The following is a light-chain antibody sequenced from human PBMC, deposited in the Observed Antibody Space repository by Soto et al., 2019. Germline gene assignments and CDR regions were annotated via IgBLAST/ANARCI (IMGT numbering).Light chain of an antibody. CDR2: DVN. V-gene: IGLV2-8*01. J-gene: IGLJ1*01. CDR3: FSYAGTNSV. CDR1: SSDVGGYNY. Sequence: QSALTQPPSASGSPGQSGAISCTRTSSDVGGYNYVSWYQHHPGKAPKLMIYDVNKRPSGVPDRFSGSKSGNTASLTVFGLQAEDEGDYYCFSYAGTNSVIGTGTKVTVL.